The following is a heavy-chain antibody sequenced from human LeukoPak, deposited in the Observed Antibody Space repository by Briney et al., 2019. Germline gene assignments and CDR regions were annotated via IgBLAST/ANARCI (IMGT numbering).Heavy chain of an antibody. CDR2: ISGGGGST. Sequence: GGSLRLSCAASGFTFTSYSMNWVRQAPGEGLEWVSTISGGGGSTYYADSVKGRFTISRDNSKNTLYLQVNSLRAEDTAVYYCARDLNREDFDYWGQGTLVVVSS. V-gene: IGHV3-23*01. CDR1: GFTFTSYS. D-gene: IGHD1-14*01. J-gene: IGHJ4*02. CDR3: ARDLNREDFDY.